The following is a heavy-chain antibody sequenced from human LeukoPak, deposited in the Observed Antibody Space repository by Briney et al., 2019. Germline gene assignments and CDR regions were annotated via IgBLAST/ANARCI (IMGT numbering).Heavy chain of an antibody. D-gene: IGHD6-19*01. CDR2: IIPIFGTT. Sequence: EASVKVSCKASGYTFTGYYMHWVRQAPGQGLEWMGGIIPIFGTTSYVQKFQGRVTINADESTSTAYMELSSLRSEDTAVYYCARSTQQWLVQHQNYYYYYYMDVWGKGTTVTVSS. V-gene: IGHV1-69*13. CDR3: ARSTQQWLVQHQNYYYYYYMDV. J-gene: IGHJ6*03. CDR1: GYTFTGYY.